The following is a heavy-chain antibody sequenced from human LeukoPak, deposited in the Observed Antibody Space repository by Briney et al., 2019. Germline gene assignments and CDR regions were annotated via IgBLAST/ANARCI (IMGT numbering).Heavy chain of an antibody. J-gene: IGHJ6*02. V-gene: IGHV3-48*03. CDR1: GFSFSSYE. CDR2: IISSGSPI. CDR3: ARENLNGLDV. Sequence: GGSLRLSCAASGFSFSSYEMNWVRQAPGKGLESVSYIISSGSPIYYADSVKGRFTISRDNAKNSLFLQKNSLRAEDTAVYYCARENLNGLDVWGQGTTVTVSS.